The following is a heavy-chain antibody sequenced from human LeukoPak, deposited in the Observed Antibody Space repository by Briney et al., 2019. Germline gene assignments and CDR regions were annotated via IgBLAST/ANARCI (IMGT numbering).Heavy chain of an antibody. V-gene: IGHV1-8*01. D-gene: IGHD3-9*01. CDR2: MNPNSGNT. CDR1: GYTFTSYD. Sequence: ASVTVSCKASGYTFTSYDINWVRQATGQGLEWMGWMNPNSGNTGYAQKFQGRVTMTRNTSISTAYMELSSLRSEDTAVYYCARVGDILTGYADYWGQGTLVTVSS. J-gene: IGHJ4*02. CDR3: ARVGDILTGYADY.